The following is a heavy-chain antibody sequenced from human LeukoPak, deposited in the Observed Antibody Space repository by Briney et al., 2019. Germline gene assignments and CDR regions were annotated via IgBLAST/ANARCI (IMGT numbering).Heavy chain of an antibody. CDR1: GYTFDIYG. CDR2: IATYNGKT. J-gene: IGHJ6*03. V-gene: IGHV1-18*01. D-gene: IGHD1-14*01. CDR3: ARVYNSYYYYMDV. Sequence: ASVKVSCKASGYTFDIYGIAWVRQAPGQGLEWMGWIATYNGKTDYAQNLQGRVTMITDLSTGIAYMELRSLRSDDTAVYYCARVYNSYYYYMDVWGKGTPVTVSS.